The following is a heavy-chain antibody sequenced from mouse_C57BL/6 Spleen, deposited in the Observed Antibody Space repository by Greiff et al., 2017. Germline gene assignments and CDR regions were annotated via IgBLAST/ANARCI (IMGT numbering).Heavy chain of an antibody. V-gene: IGHV1-22*01. CDR3: ARYYDRAMDY. Sequence: EVKLQESGPELVKPGASVKMSCKASGYTFTDYNMHWVKQSHGKSLEWIGYINPNNGGTSYNQKFKGKATLTVNKSSSTAYMELRSLTSEDSAVYYCARYYDRAMDYWGQGTSVTVSS. CDR2: INPNNGGT. D-gene: IGHD2-3*01. CDR1: GYTFTDYN. J-gene: IGHJ4*01.